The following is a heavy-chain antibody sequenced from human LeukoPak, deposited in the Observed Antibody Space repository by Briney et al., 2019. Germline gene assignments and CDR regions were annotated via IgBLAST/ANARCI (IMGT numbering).Heavy chain of an antibody. Sequence: ASVKVSCKSSGSSFTNFGVTWVRQAPGQGLEWMGWISGYNGDTNYAQRFQGRVTMTTDASTSTAYMELKTLRSDDTAVFYCVRAPADPLRPYGMNVWGQGTTVIVSS. CDR1: GSSFTNFG. CDR2: ISGYNGDT. J-gene: IGHJ6*02. CDR3: VRAPADPLRPYGMNV. V-gene: IGHV1-18*01. D-gene: IGHD3-16*01.